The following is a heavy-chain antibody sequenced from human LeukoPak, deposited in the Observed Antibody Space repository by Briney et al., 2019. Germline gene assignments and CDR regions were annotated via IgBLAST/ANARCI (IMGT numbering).Heavy chain of an antibody. Sequence: SVKVSCKASGGTFSSYAISWVRQAPGQGLEWMGGIIPIFGTANYAQKFQGRVTITADESTSTAYMELSSLRSEDTAVYYCARDGVAAAGTFDYWGQGTLVTVSS. V-gene: IGHV1-69*13. J-gene: IGHJ4*02. CDR1: GGTFSSYA. D-gene: IGHD6-13*01. CDR3: ARDGVAAAGTFDY. CDR2: IIPIFGTA.